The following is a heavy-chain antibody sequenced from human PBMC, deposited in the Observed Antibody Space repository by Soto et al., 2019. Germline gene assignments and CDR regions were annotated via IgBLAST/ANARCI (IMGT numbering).Heavy chain of an antibody. CDR1: GYTFTSYD. V-gene: IGHV1-8*01. CDR2: MNPNSGNT. J-gene: IGHJ5*02. D-gene: IGHD3-9*01. Sequence: GASVKVSCKASGYTFTSYDINWVRQAAGQGLEWMGWMNPNSGNTGYAQKYQGRDTMTRNTSISTAYMEMSSLRSEDTAVYYCARVKSYDILTGYSTWFDPWGQGTLVTVSS. CDR3: ARVKSYDILTGYSTWFDP.